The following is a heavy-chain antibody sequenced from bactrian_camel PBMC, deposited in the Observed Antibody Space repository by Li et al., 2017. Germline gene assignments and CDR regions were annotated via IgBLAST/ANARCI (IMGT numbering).Heavy chain of an antibody. Sequence: HVQLVESGGGLVQPGGSLKLSCAGSGFTFSTNWMNWVRQAPVKGLEWVASINGDGTITDYLDSVKGRFISSRDNSKNTVYLQLNGLKSEDTAMYYCTRETQWVGYHEMAEYWGQGTQVTVS. D-gene: IGHD5*01. J-gene: IGHJ4*01. CDR3: TRETQWVGYHEMAEY. CDR2: INGDGTIT. V-gene: IGHV3S6*01. CDR1: GFTFSTNW.